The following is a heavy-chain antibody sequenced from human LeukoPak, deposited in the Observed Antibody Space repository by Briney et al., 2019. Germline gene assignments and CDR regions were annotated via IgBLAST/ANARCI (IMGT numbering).Heavy chain of an antibody. V-gene: IGHV1-18*01. J-gene: IGHJ5*02. CDR1: GYTFTSYG. CDR3: ARDKVATPTTLAIDP. CDR2: ISAYNGNT. D-gene: IGHD5-12*01. Sequence: ASVKVSCKASGYTFTSYGITWVRQAPGQGLEWMGWISAYNGNTNYAQKIQDRVTMTTDTSTSTVYMELRRLISDDTAVYYCARDKVATPTTLAIDPWGQGTLVTVSS.